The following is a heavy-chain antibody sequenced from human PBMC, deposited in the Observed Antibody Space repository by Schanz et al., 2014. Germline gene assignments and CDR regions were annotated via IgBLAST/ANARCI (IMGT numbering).Heavy chain of an antibody. CDR2: INPSVGNT. V-gene: IGHV1-46*01. CDR3: ARDRVSFVRGPLGVD. D-gene: IGHD3-10*01. CDR1: GYTFTSYY. J-gene: IGHJ4*02. Sequence: QVQLVQSGAEVKKPGASVKVSCKASGYTFTSYYMHWVRQAPGQGLEWMGLINPSVGNTNYAQKFRGRVTMTTDTSTGITSLELRNLKSDDTAVYYCARDRVSFVRGPLGVDWGQGTQVIVSS.